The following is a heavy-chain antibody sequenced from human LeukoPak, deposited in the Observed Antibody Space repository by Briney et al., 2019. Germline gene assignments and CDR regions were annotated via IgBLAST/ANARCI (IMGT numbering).Heavy chain of an antibody. CDR2: IDYSGSY. V-gene: IGHV4-31*03. CDR1: GCSISSGGYY. CDR3: ARGSDSSGYYSGFFTFDY. Sequence: PSETLCLTCTVSGCSISSGGYYWSCIRPHPGKGLEWIGCIDYSGSYYYNPSLKSRVTKYVDTSNNQFSLKLSSVTAADTAVYYCARGSDSSGYYSGFFTFDYWGQGTLVTVSS. D-gene: IGHD3-22*01. J-gene: IGHJ4*02.